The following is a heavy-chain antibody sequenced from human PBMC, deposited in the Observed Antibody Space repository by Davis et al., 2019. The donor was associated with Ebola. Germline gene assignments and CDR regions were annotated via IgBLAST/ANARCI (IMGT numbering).Heavy chain of an antibody. J-gene: IGHJ3*02. V-gene: IGHV1-2*04. CDR2: INPNSGGT. CDR3: ARDKSCSGDTCPGAFDI. D-gene: IGHD2-15*01. CDR1: GYTFTDSY. Sequence: ASVKVSCKASGYTFTDSYIHWVRQAPGQGLEWMGWINPNSGGTKYAHKFQGWVTMTRDTSISTVYMELRRLKSDDAAVYYCARDKSCSGDTCPGAFDIWGQGTVVTVSS.